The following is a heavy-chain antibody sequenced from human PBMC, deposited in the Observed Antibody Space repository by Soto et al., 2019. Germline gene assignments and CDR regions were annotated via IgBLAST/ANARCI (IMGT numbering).Heavy chain of an antibody. CDR3: AKDLDTMVRGVIRPDFDY. CDR1: GFTFSSYA. J-gene: IGHJ4*02. D-gene: IGHD3-10*01. CDR2: ISGSGGST. V-gene: IGHV3-23*01. Sequence: EVQLLESGGGLVQPGGSLRLSCAASGFTFSSYAMSWVRQAPGKGLEWVSAISGSGGSTYYAGSVKGRFTISRDNSKNTLYLQMNSLRAEDTAVYYCAKDLDTMVRGVIRPDFDYWGQGTLVTVSS.